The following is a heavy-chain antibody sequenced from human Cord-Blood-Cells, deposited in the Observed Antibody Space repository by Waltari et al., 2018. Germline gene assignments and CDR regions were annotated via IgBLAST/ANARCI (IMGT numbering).Heavy chain of an antibody. CDR2: INGGNGNT. D-gene: IGHD2-15*01. J-gene: IGHJ3*02. Sequence: QVQLVQSGAEVKKPGASVKVSCSASGYTFTSSARHWGRQAPGQRLEWMGWINGGNGNTKYSQKCQGRVTITRDTSASTAYMELSSLRSEDTAVYYCARDSTYCSGGSCYAFDIWGQGTMVTVSS. CDR3: ARDSTYCSGGSCYAFDI. CDR1: GYTFTSSA. V-gene: IGHV1-3*01.